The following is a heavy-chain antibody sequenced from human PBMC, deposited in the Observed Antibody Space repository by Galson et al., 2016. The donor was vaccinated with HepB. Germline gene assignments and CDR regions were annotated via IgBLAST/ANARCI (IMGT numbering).Heavy chain of an antibody. CDR1: GFTVSSYY. V-gene: IGHV3-53*01. D-gene: IGHD2-2*01. Sequence: SLRLSCAASGFTVSSYYMSWVRQAPGKGLEWVSVIFLGGTTYYADSVEGRFTISRDDSMNTLYLQMNSLTAEDTAVYFCARTSYRECTGTRCVNFRYYYYYMDVWGRGTTVTASS. CDR3: ARTSYRECTGTRCVNFRYYYYYMDV. J-gene: IGHJ6*03. CDR2: IFLGGTT.